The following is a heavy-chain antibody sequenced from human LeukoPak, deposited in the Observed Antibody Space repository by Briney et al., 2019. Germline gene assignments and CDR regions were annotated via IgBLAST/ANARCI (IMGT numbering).Heavy chain of an antibody. CDR1: GDSISSYY. CDR2: IYTSGST. V-gene: IGHV4-4*07. J-gene: IGHJ4*02. D-gene: IGHD6-19*01. Sequence: SETLSLTCTVSGDSISSYYWSWIRQPAGKGLEWIGRIYTSGSTNYNPSLKSRVTMSVDTSKNQFSLRLSSVTAADTAVYYCARDSSSGWYVGYFDYWGQGTLVTVSS. CDR3: ARDSSSGWYVGYFDY.